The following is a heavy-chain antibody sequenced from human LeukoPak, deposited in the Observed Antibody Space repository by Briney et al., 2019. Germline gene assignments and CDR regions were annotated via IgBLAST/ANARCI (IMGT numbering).Heavy chain of an antibody. CDR3: AKGDYPNSYNY. CDR2: IIPIFGTA. D-gene: IGHD4-17*01. Sequence: SVKVSCKASGGTFSSYAISWVRQAPGQGLEWMGRIIPIFGTANYAQKFQGRVTITTDESTSTAYMELSSLRSEDTAVYYCAKGDYPNSYNYWGQGTLVTVSS. V-gene: IGHV1-69*05. CDR1: GGTFSSYA. J-gene: IGHJ4*02.